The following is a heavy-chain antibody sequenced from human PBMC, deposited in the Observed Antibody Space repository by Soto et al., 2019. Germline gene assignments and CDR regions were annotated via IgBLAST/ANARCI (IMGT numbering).Heavy chain of an antibody. J-gene: IGHJ6*03. V-gene: IGHV4-59*01. Sequence: SETLSLTCTVSGVSISDYYWSWNRQPPGKGLECIGYIYNSGSTNYNPSLSSRVTISVDTSKNQFSLRLSSVTAADTAVYYCARWDPYYDIFSGYSDYYCYMDVWGKATSVTVSS. D-gene: IGHD3-9*01. CDR1: GVSISDYY. CDR2: IYNSGST. CDR3: ARWDPYYDIFSGYSDYYCYMDV.